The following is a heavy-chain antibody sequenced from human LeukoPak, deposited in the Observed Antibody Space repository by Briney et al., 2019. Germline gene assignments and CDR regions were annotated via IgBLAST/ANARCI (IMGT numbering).Heavy chain of an antibody. V-gene: IGHV4-34*01. CDR3: ARGGSGWYGSYNWFDP. CDR2: INHSGST. D-gene: IGHD6-19*01. J-gene: IGHJ5*02. Sequence: PSETLSLTCAVYGGSFSGYYWNWIRQPPGKGLEWIGEINHSGSTNYNPSLKSRVTISVDTSKNQFSLKLSSVTAADTAVYYCARGGSGWYGSYNWFDPWGQGTLVTVSS. CDR1: GGSFSGYY.